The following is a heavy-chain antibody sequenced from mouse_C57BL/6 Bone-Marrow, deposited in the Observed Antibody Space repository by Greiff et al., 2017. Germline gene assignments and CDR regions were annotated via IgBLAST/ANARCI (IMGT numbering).Heavy chain of an antibody. V-gene: IGHV5-12*01. CDR3: ARRGIYYGNRGAMDY. J-gene: IGHJ4*01. Sequence: EVQGVESGGGLVQPGGSLKLSCAASGFTFSDYYMYWVRQTPEKRLEWVAYISNGGGSTYYPDTVKGRFTISRDNAKNTLYLQMSRLESEDTAMYYCARRGIYYGNRGAMDYWGQGTSVTVSS. CDR2: ISNGGGST. CDR1: GFTFSDYY. D-gene: IGHD2-1*01.